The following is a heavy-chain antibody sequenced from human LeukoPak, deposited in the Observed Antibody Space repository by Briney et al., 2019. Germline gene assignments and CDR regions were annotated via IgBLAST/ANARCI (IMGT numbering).Heavy chain of an antibody. D-gene: IGHD4-23*01. CDR1: GDPISGGSYY. CDR3: VRAGKGGKHWFDP. Sequence: SETLSLTCTVSGDPISGGSYYWGWIRQHPEKGLEWIGYVFYSGSAYYNPTLKSRVSISIDTSKNQFSLNLTSVTAADTAVYYCVRAGKGGKHWFDPWGQGILATVSS. CDR2: VFYSGSA. V-gene: IGHV4-31*03. J-gene: IGHJ5*02.